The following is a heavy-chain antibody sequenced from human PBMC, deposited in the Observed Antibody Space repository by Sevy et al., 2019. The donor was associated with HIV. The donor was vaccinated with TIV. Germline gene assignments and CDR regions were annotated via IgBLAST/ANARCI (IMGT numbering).Heavy chain of an antibody. CDR1: GGTFSSYA. Sequence: ASVKVSCKASGGTFSSYAISWVRQAPGQGLEWMGGIIPIFGTANYAQKFQGRVTITADESTSTAYMELSSLRSEDMAVYYCAGQTRKKYGSGIPHFGMDVWGQGTTVTVSS. J-gene: IGHJ6*02. CDR2: IIPIFGTA. CDR3: AGQTRKKYGSGIPHFGMDV. D-gene: IGHD3-10*01. V-gene: IGHV1-69*13.